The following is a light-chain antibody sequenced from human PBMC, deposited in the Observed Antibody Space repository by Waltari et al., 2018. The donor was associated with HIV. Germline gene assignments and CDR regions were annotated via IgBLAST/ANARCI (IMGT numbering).Light chain of an antibody. CDR3: GTWDSSVSAGV. CDR2: DNN. CDR1: TSNTGKNS. Sequence: QSVLTQPLSVSAGQGREVTISCPGSTSNTGKNSGSWSQQIPETAPKRIIYDNNKRPSVFPDRFARSQSGTSDTLAITGLQTGDEADYFCGTWDSSVSAGVFVGGTKLTVL. J-gene: IGLJ3*02. V-gene: IGLV1-51*01.